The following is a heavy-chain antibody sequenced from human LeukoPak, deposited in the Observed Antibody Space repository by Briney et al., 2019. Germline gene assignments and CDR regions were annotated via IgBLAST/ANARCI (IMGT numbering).Heavy chain of an antibody. Sequence: PGRSLRLSCAASGFTFSSYGMHWVRQAPGKGLEWVAVISYVGSNKYYADSVKGRFTISRDNSKNTLYLQMNSLRAEDTAVYYCAKDSPDCSGGSCYPGYFDYWGQGTLVTVSS. J-gene: IGHJ4*02. CDR2: ISYVGSNK. CDR1: GFTFSSYG. V-gene: IGHV3-30*18. D-gene: IGHD2-15*01. CDR3: AKDSPDCSGGSCYPGYFDY.